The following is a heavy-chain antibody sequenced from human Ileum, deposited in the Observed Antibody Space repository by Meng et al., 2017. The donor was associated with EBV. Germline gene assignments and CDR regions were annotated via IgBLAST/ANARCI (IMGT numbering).Heavy chain of an antibody. CDR1: GRAISSGGHS. CDR2: IQHSGST. D-gene: IGHD4-23*01. CDR3: ARAHPVVYFFNY. Sequence: QSRLEVSGAGRVQPPQTLALPCAVSGRAISSGGHSWSWIRQPPGKGLEWIGDIQHSGSTYYNPSLKSRVTISVDRSRNQFSLKLSSVTAADTAVYYCARAHPVVYFFNYWGQGTLVTVSS. J-gene: IGHJ4*02. V-gene: IGHV4-30-2*01.